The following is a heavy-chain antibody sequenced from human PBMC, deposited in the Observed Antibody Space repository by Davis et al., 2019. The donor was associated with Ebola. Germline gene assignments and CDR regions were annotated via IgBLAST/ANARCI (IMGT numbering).Heavy chain of an antibody. CDR1: GFTFSSYA. V-gene: IGHV3-23*01. CDR2: ISGSGGST. Sequence: GESLKISCAASGFTFSSYAMSWVRQAPGKGLEWVSAISGSGGSTYYADSVKGRFTISRDNSKNTLYLQMNSLRAEDTAVYYGAKRGDSDGTGYNYYGMDVWGQGTTVTVSS. CDR3: AKRGDSDGTGYNYYGMDV. D-gene: IGHD5-18*01. J-gene: IGHJ6*02.